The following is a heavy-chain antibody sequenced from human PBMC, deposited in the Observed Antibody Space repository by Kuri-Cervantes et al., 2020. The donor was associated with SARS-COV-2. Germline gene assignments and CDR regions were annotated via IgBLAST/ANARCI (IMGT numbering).Heavy chain of an antibody. CDR1: GGSISSGDYY. V-gene: IGHV4-30-4*08. CDR2: IYYSGST. D-gene: IGHD4-23*01. Sequence: SETLSLTCTVSGGSISSGDYYWSWIRQPPGKGLEWIGYIYYSGSTYYNPSLKSRVTISVDTSKNQFSLKLSSVTAADTAVYYCARELPQDAFDIWGQGTKVTVSS. J-gene: IGHJ3*02. CDR3: ARELPQDAFDI.